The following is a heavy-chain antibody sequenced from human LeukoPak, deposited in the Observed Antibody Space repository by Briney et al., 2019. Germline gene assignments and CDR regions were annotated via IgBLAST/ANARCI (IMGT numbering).Heavy chain of an antibody. J-gene: IGHJ4*02. Sequence: SETLSLTCTVSGGSLSSGGYYWSWIRQHPGKGLEWIGYIYYSGSTYYNPSLKSRVTISVDTSKNQFSLKLSSVTAADTAVYYCARAGKQQLPHYWGQGTLVTVSS. V-gene: IGHV4-31*03. D-gene: IGHD6-13*01. CDR2: IYYSGST. CDR3: ARAGKQQLPHY. CDR1: GGSLSSGGYY.